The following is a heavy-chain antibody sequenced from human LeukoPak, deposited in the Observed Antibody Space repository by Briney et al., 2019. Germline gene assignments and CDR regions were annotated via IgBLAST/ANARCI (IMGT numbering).Heavy chain of an antibody. J-gene: IGHJ4*02. CDR1: GFTVSSNY. Sequence: GGSLRLSCAASGFTVSSNYMSWVRQAAGKGLEWVSVIYTGGGAYYADSVKGRFTISRDNSKNTLYLQMNSLRAEDTAVYYCVRDDDRPDNGLDYWGQGTLVTVSS. V-gene: IGHV3-53*01. D-gene: IGHD3-22*01. CDR3: VRDDDRPDNGLDY. CDR2: IYTGGGA.